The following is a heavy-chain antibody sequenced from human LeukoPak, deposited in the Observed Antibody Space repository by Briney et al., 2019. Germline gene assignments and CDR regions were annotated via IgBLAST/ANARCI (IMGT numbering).Heavy chain of an antibody. CDR3: ARDRNAGEYCSGGSCTNYWYFDL. V-gene: IGHV1-69*04. Sequence: SVKVSCKASGGTFSSYAISWVRQAPGQGLEWMGRIIPILGIANYAQKFQGRVTITADKSTSTAYMELSSLRSEDTAVYYCARDRNAGEYCSGGSCTNYWYFDLWGRGTLVTVSS. CDR1: GGTFSSYA. J-gene: IGHJ2*01. CDR2: IIPILGIA. D-gene: IGHD2-15*01.